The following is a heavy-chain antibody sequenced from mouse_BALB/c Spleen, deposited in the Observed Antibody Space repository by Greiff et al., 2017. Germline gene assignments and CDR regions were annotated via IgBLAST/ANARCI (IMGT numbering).Heavy chain of an antibody. Sequence: EVKLVESGPELVKPGASVKMSCKASGYTFTSYVMHWVKQKPGQGLEWIGYINPYNDGTKYNEKFKGKATLTSDKSSSTAYMELSSLTSEDSAVYYCARDGYYGSTADWGQGTLVTVSA. V-gene: IGHV1-14*01. J-gene: IGHJ3*01. CDR2: INPYNDGT. D-gene: IGHD1-1*01. CDR3: ARDGYYGSTAD. CDR1: GYTFTSYV.